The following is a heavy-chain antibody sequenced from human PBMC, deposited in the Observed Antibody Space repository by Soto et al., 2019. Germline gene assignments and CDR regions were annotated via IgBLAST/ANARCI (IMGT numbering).Heavy chain of an antibody. V-gene: IGHV4-4*07. CDR1: GGSISSYY. CDR3: ARDSSGYYYLFDY. J-gene: IGHJ4*02. CDR2: IYTSGST. Sequence: SETLSLTCTVSGGSISSYYWSWIRRPAGKGLEWIGRIYTSGSTNYNPSLKSRVTMSVDTSKTQLSLKLSSVTAADTAIYYCARDSSGYYYLFDYWGQGTLVTVSS. D-gene: IGHD3-22*01.